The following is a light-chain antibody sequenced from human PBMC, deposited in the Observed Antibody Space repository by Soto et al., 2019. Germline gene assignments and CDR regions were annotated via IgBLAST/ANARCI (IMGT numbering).Light chain of an antibody. J-gene: IGKJ1*01. Sequence: EVVMTQSPVTLSVSPGERATLSCRASQSVSTNLAWYQQKPGQAPRLLIYRASTRAIGIPARFSGGGSGTEFTLTISSLQSEDFAVYYCQQYNKWPPWTFGQGTMVEIK. CDR3: QQYNKWPPWT. CDR1: QSVSTN. V-gene: IGKV3-15*01. CDR2: RAS.